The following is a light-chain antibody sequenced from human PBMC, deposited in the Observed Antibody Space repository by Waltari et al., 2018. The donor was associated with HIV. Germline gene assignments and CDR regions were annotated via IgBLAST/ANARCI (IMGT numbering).Light chain of an antibody. CDR2: EYN. CDR1: SSDMRHYKS. Sequence: QSALTQPASVSASPGQSITISCTGASSDMRHYKSVSWYQHHPGIAPKLIIYEYNNRPSGVSNRFSGSKSGKTASLTISGLQAEDESDYYCSSYTDSSVIFGGGTKVTVL. V-gene: IGLV2-14*01. J-gene: IGLJ2*01. CDR3: SSYTDSSVI.